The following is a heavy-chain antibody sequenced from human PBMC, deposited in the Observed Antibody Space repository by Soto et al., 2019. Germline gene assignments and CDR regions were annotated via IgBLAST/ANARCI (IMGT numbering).Heavy chain of an antibody. CDR2: ISSGGST. Sequence: EVQLLESGGGLVQPEGSLRLSCAASGFTFTSYAMGWVRQAPGKGLEWVSVISSGGSTYYADSVRGRFTISRDNSKDTLSLQMNSLRADDTAVYYCAKRRGAGGHFDYWGQGALVTVSS. V-gene: IGHV3-23*01. D-gene: IGHD2-15*01. CDR3: AKRRGAGGHFDY. J-gene: IGHJ4*02. CDR1: GFTFTSYA.